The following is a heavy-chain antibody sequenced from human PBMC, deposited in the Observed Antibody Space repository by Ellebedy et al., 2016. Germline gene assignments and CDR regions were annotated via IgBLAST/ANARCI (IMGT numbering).Heavy chain of an antibody. D-gene: IGHD2-21*02. CDR1: GYTFTSYY. J-gene: IGHJ3*02. CDR2: IIPIFGTA. V-gene: IGHV1-69*13. CDR3: ARGLGVVTAIDAFDT. Sequence: ASVKVSCKASGYTFTSYYMHWVRQAPGQGLEWMGGIIPIFGTANYAQKFQGRVTITADESTSTAYMELSSLRSEDTAVYYCARGLGVVTAIDAFDTWGQGTMVTVSS.